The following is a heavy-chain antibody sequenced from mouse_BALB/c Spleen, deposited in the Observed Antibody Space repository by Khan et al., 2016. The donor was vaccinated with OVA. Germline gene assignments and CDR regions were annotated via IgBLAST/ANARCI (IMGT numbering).Heavy chain of an antibody. Sequence: VELVESRPGLVAPSQSLSITCTVSGFSLPRYNIHWVRQPPGKGLEWLGMIWSGGGTDYNSTLKSRLSISKDNSKSQVFLKMNSLQTDDSAMYYCARAYYRYDGYYAMDYWGQGTSVTVSS. D-gene: IGHD2-14*01. J-gene: IGHJ4*01. CDR1: GFSLPRYN. CDR2: IWSGGGT. CDR3: ARAYYRYDGYYAMDY. V-gene: IGHV2-6-4*01.